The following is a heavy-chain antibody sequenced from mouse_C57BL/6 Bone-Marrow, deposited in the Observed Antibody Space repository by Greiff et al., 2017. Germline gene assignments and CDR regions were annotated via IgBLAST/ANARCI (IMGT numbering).Heavy chain of an antibody. D-gene: IGHD1-1*01. V-gene: IGHV5-6*02. Sequence: EVKLEESGGDLVKPGGSLKLSCAASGFTFSSYGMSWVRQTPDKRLEWVATISSGGSYTYYPDSVKGRFTISRDNAKNTLYLQMSSLKSEDTAMYYCARLRFDYWGQNTTLTVSS. J-gene: IGHJ2*01. CDR2: ISSGGSYT. CDR1: GFTFSSYG. CDR3: ARLRFDY.